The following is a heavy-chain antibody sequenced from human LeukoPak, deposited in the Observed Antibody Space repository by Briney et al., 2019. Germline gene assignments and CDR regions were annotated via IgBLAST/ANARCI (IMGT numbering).Heavy chain of an antibody. V-gene: IGHV4-34*01. CDR2: INHSGST. CDR1: GGSFTGYY. Sequence: SETLSLTCAVYGGSFTGYYWSWIRQPPGKGLEWIGEINHSGSTNYNPSLKSRVTISVDTSKNQFSLKLSSVTVADTAVYYCARVASSSWYNGDYWGQGTLVTVSS. CDR3: ARVASSSWYNGDY. J-gene: IGHJ4*02. D-gene: IGHD6-13*01.